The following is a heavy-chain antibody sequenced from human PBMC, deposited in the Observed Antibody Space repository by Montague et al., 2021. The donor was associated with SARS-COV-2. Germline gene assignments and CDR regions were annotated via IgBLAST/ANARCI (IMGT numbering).Heavy chain of an antibody. V-gene: IGHV4-39*01. Sequence: SETLSLTCSVFGNSLSNSRYFWGLIRQPPRKGLEWIGSFYFGGKFLYNSSLESRVTISVDTSKNQFSLQLSTVTASDTAVYYCARHSGGSEGAGLDYWGQGILVTVSP. J-gene: IGHJ4*02. CDR1: GNSLSNSRYF. CDR3: ARHSGGSEGAGLDY. D-gene: IGHD6-19*01. CDR2: FYFGGKF.